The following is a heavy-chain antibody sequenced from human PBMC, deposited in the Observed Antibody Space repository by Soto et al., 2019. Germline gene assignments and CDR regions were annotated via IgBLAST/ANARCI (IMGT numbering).Heavy chain of an antibody. CDR3: ARLVGADSSAYFDD. J-gene: IGHJ4*02. D-gene: IGHD6-19*01. CDR1: GFTFSSHG. CDR2: IWYDGSKR. Sequence: PGGSLRLSCAASGFTFSSHGMHWVRQAPGKGLEWLTVIWYDGSKRYYADSVRGRFTISRDNSNDILYLQMNSLTAEDTAVYYCARLVGADSSAYFDDWGQGTVVTVSS. V-gene: IGHV3-33*01.